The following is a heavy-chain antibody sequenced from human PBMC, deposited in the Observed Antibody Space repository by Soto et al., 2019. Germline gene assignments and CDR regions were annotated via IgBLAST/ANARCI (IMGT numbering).Heavy chain of an antibody. D-gene: IGHD3-10*01. CDR3: ASGWFGPDV. CDR1: GFTLSGRS. V-gene: IGHV3-74*01. J-gene: IGHJ6*04. Sequence: EVQLVESGGGLVQPGGSLRLSCAASGFTLSGRSMHWVRQAPGKGLVWVSGIDNAGTDSTYADSVKGRFTSSRDNAKNMLYLQMHSLRVEDTAVYYCASGWFGPDVWGKGTTVTVSS. CDR2: IDNAGTDS.